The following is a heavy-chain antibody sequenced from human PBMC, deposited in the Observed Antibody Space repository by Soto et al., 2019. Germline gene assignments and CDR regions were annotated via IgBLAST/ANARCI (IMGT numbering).Heavy chain of an antibody. J-gene: IGHJ4*02. V-gene: IGHV1-3*01. Sequence: ASVKVSCKASGYTFSSYAIHWVRQAPGQGLEWMGWIHAGNGNTKYSQSFQGRVTISRDTPATTAYMELNSLRSEDTAVYYCARGVAFLDYWGKGTLGTVSS. CDR2: IHAGNGNT. D-gene: IGHD2-15*01. CDR3: ARGVAFLDY. CDR1: GYTFSSYA.